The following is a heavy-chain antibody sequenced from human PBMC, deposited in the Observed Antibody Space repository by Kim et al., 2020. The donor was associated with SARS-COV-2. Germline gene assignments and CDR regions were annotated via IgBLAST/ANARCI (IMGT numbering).Heavy chain of an antibody. CDR3: ARDAGAAAAPKGYYFDY. Sequence: ASVKVSCKASGYTFTSYYMHWVRQAPGQGLEWMGIINPSGGSTSYAQKFQGRVTMTRDTSTSTVYMELSSLRSEDTAVYYCARDAGAAAAPKGYYFDYWGQGTLVTVSS. CDR1: GYTFTSYY. CDR2: INPSGGST. D-gene: IGHD6-13*01. V-gene: IGHV1-46*01. J-gene: IGHJ4*02.